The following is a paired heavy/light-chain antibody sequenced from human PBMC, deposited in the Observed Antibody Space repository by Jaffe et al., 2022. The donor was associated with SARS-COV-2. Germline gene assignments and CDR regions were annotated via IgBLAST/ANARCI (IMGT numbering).Heavy chain of an antibody. CDR2: IKPDGSEK. CDR1: GLSFSNQW. CDR3: SPSLNY. V-gene: IGHV3-7*01. Sequence: EVQLVESGGGLVQSGGSLRLSCAVSGLSFSNQWMDWVRQAPGKGLEWVANIKPDGSEKNYVDSVKGRFSISRDNARDSLYLQMNSLRPEDTAVYYCSPSLNYWGQGALVTVSS. J-gene: IGHJ4*02.
Light chain of an antibody. J-gene: IGKJ1*01. CDR2: ATS. V-gene: IGKV1-16*02. Sequence: DIQMTQSPSSLSASVGDRVTITCRASQDINNDLCWYQQKPGRAPKSLIYATSSLQSGVPSKFSGSGSGTEFTLTISSLQPEDFATYYCLQYKRYPRTFGPGTRVERK. CDR3: LQYKRYPRT. CDR1: QDINND.